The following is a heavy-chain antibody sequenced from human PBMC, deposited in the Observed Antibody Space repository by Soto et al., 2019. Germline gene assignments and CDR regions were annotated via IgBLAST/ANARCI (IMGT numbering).Heavy chain of an antibody. CDR3: ARHDSGGSYYYYYYMDV. J-gene: IGHJ6*03. Sequence: SETLSLTCTFSGGSISSYYWSWIRQPPGKGLEWIGYIYYSGSTNYNPSLKSRVTISVDTSKNQFSLKLSSVTAADTAVYYCARHDSGGSYYYYYYMDVWGKGTTVTVSS. V-gene: IGHV4-59*08. D-gene: IGHD2-15*01. CDR1: GGSISSYY. CDR2: IYYSGST.